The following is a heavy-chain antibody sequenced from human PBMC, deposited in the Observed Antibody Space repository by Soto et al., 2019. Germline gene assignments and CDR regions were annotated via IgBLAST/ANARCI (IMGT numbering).Heavy chain of an antibody. CDR1: GGSISSSNW. J-gene: IGHJ6*02. CDR2: IYHSGST. V-gene: IGHV4-4*02. CDR3: ARALSWEKLVHDYYGMDV. D-gene: IGHD6-13*01. Sequence: PSETLSLTCAVSGGSISSSNWWSWVRQPPGKGLEWIGEIYHSGSTNYNPSLKSRVTISVDKSKNQFSLKLSSVTAADTAVYYCARALSWEKLVHDYYGMDVWGQGTTVTGSS.